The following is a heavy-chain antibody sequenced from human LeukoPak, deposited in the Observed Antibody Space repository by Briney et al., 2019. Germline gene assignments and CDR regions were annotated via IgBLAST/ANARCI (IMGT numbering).Heavy chain of an antibody. V-gene: IGHV3-23*01. D-gene: IGHD4-23*01. CDR3: AKAWYGGHDY. Sequence: PGGSLRLSCAASGFTFSTYAMSWVRQAPGKGLESVSAMSGNGNTVYYGDSVTGRFTISRDNSKNTLSLQMNSLRAEDTAVYYCAKAWYGGHDYWGQGTLVTVSS. CDR2: MSGNGNTV. J-gene: IGHJ4*02. CDR1: GFTFSTYA.